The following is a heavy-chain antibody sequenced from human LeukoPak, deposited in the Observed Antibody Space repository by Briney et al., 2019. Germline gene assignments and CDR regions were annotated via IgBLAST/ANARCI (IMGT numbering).Heavy chain of an antibody. Sequence: GGSLRLSCAASGFTFSSYAMHWVRQAPGKGLEWVAVISYDGSNKYYADSVKGRFTISRDNSKNTLYLQMNSLRAEDTAVYYCAKDKSSGWYPVLDYWGQGTLVTVSS. V-gene: IGHV3-30*04. D-gene: IGHD6-19*01. CDR2: ISYDGSNK. CDR3: AKDKSSGWYPVLDY. CDR1: GFTFSSYA. J-gene: IGHJ4*02.